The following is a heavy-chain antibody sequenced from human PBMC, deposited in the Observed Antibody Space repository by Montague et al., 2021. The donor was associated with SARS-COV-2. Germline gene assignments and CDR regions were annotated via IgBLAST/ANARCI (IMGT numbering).Heavy chain of an antibody. CDR1: GFTFSSYA. J-gene: IGHJ3*02. CDR3: ASEDIVVVIGAFDI. D-gene: IGHD2-2*01. CDR2: IPYDGSNK. Sequence: SLRLSCAASGFTFSSYAMHWVRQAPGKGLEWVAVIPYDGSNKYYADSVKGRFTISRDNSKNTLYLQMNSLRAEDTAVYYCASEDIVVVIGAFDIWGQGTMVTVSS. V-gene: IGHV3-30*04.